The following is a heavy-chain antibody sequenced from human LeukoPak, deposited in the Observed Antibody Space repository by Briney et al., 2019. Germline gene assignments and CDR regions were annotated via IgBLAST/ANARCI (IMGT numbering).Heavy chain of an antibody. J-gene: IGHJ6*04. CDR3: AELGITMIGGV. CDR2: ISSSGSTI. D-gene: IGHD3-10*02. V-gene: IGHV3-48*04. Sequence: GGSLRLSCAASGFTFNNYNMNWVRQAPGKGLEWVSYISSSGSTIYYADSVKGRFTISRDNAKNSLYLQMNNLRAEDTAVYYCAELGITMIGGVWGKGTTVTISS. CDR1: GFTFNNYN.